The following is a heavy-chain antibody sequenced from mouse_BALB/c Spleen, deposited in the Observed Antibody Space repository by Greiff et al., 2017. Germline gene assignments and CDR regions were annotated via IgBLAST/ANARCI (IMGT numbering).Heavy chain of an antibody. J-gene: IGHJ4*01. Sequence: QVQLKQSGPGLVAPSQSLSITCTVSGFSLTSYGVHWVRQSPGKGLEWLGVIWSGGSTDYNAAFISRLSISKDNSKSQVFFKMNSLQANDTAIYYCARKGEGDGLYAMDYWGQGTSVTVSS. CDR1: GFSLTSYG. D-gene: IGHD2-3*01. CDR2: IWSGGST. V-gene: IGHV2-2*02. CDR3: ARKGEGDGLYAMDY.